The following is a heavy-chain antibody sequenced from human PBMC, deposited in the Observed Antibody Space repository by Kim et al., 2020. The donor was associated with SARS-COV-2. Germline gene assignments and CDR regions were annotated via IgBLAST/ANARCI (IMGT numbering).Heavy chain of an antibody. CDR1: GGSISGGGYS. D-gene: IGHD1-7*01. V-gene: IGHV4-30-2*06. CDR3: ARSNWNYEAGYYGMDV. CDR2: IYQSGRA. J-gene: IGHJ6*01. Sequence: SETLSLTCGVSGGSISGGGYSWSWIRQSPGKGLEWIGYIYQSGRANYNPSLKSRVTISVDRSKNEFSLKVNSVTAADTAVYYCARSNWNYEAGYYGMDV.